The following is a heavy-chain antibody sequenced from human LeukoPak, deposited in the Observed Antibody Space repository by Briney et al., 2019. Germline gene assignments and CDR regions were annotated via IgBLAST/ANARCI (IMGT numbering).Heavy chain of an antibody. CDR1: GYTFTSYG. J-gene: IGHJ3*02. CDR2: ISAYNGNT. D-gene: IGHD3-9*01. V-gene: IGHV1-18*01. Sequence: ASVKVSCKASGYTFTSYGISWVRQAPGQGLKWMGWISAYNGNTNYAQKLQGRVTMTTDTSTSTAYMELRSLRSDDTAVYYCARGVLRYFDWLLSATPDAFDIWGQGTMVTVSS. CDR3: ARGVLRYFDWLLSATPDAFDI.